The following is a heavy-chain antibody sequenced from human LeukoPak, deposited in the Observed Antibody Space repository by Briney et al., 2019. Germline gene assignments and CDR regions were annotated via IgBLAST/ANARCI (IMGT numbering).Heavy chain of an antibody. CDR1: GFTFSPYS. Sequence: PGGSLRLSCAASGFTFSPYSMNWVRQAPGKGLEWVSFISSSSSYIYYADSVKGRFTISRDNAKKSLFLQMNSLRAEDTAVYYCTRVTNSGYDSVNFDYWGQGTLVTVSS. CDR3: TRVTNSGYDSVNFDY. CDR2: ISSSSSYI. V-gene: IGHV3-21*01. J-gene: IGHJ4*02. D-gene: IGHD5-12*01.